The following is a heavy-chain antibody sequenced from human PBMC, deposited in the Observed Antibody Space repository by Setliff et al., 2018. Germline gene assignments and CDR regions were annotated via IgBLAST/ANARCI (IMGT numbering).Heavy chain of an antibody. CDR2: ISAYTGKT. D-gene: IGHD3-3*01. CDR3: ARAPRLEWILPTFDY. CDR1: GATINSLP. Sequence: ASVKVSCKASGATINSLPITWVRQAPGQGLEWMGGISAYTGKTDYAQNFQGRVTMTTDTSTNTAYLELRSLRYDDTAVYFCARAPRLEWILPTFDYWGQGTPVTVSS. V-gene: IGHV1-18*01. J-gene: IGHJ4*02.